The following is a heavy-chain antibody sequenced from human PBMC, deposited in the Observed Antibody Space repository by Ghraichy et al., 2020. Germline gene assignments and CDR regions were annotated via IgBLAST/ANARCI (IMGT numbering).Heavy chain of an antibody. CDR1: GFTFSSYA. V-gene: IGHV3-23*01. D-gene: IGHD2-15*01. J-gene: IGHJ5*02. CDR2: ISANGGNT. CDR3: TKAWGYCSSGTCPSYHWFDP. Sequence: GGSLRLSCAASGFTFSSYAMTWVRQAPGKGLEWVSSISANGGNTYYADSVKGRFTVSRDNAKNTLYLQMNSLRAEDTAIFYCTKAWGYCSSGTCPSYHWFDPWGQGTQVTVSS.